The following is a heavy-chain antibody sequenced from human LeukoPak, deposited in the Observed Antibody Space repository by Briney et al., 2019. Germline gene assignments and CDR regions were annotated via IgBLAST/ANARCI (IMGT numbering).Heavy chain of an antibody. V-gene: IGHV3-23*01. D-gene: IGHD3-3*01. Sequence: GGSLRLSCAVSGFTFSTYAMRWVRQAPGKGLEWVSAISASGGSTYYADSVEGRFTISRVNSKNTLYLQMNSPRAEDTAVYYCAKFWGGSGPKGGFDYWGQGTLVTVSS. CDR1: GFTFSTYA. CDR2: ISASGGST. J-gene: IGHJ4*02. CDR3: AKFWGGSGPKGGFDY.